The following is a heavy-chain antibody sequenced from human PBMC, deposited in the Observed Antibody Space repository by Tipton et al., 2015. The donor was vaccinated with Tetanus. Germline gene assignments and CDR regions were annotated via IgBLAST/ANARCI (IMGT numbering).Heavy chain of an antibody. Sequence: LRLSCTVSGASISSNTYYWGWIRQPPGKGLEWIASVSYSGSTYYNPSLKSRVTMSLDTSKNQFSVRLTSVTAADAAVYYCARPSTTVTPRAFDVWGQGTMVTVSS. J-gene: IGHJ3*01. CDR3: ARPSTTVTPRAFDV. V-gene: IGHV4-39*01. CDR2: VSYSGST. CDR1: GASISSNTYY. D-gene: IGHD4-17*01.